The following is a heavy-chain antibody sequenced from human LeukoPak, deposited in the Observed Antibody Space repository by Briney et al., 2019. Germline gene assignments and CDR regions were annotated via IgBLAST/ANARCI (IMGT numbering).Heavy chain of an antibody. V-gene: IGHV1-18*01. Sequence: ASVKVSCKASGYTFTSYGISWVRQAPGQGLEWMGWISAYNGNTNYAQKLQGRVTMTIDKTTSTAYMELRSLRSDDTAVYYCARGGANCSGGRCPLNWSDPWGQGTPVTVSS. CDR1: GYTFTSYG. D-gene: IGHD2-15*01. CDR2: ISAYNGNT. CDR3: ARGGANCSGGRCPLNWSDP. J-gene: IGHJ5*02.